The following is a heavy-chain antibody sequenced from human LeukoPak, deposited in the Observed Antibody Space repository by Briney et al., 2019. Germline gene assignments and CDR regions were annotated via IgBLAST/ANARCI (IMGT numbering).Heavy chain of an antibody. Sequence: GGSLRLSCAASGFTFSSYGMHWVRQAPGRGLEWVAVISYDGSNKYYADSVKGRFTISRDNAKNSLYLQMNSLRAEDTAVYYCARELGSGSYYTFDYWGQGTLVTVSS. V-gene: IGHV3-30*12. CDR3: ARELGSGSYYTFDY. J-gene: IGHJ4*02. CDR1: GFTFSSYG. D-gene: IGHD3-10*02. CDR2: ISYDGSNK.